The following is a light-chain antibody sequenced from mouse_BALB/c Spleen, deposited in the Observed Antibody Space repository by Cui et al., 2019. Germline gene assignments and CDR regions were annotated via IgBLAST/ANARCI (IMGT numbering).Light chain of an antibody. CDR3: QHRSSYPLT. V-gene: IGKV4-57*01. Sequence: QIVLTQSPAIMSASPGEKVTITCSASSSVSYMHWFQQKPGTSPKLWIYSTSNLASGVPARFSGSGSGTSYSLTISRMEAEDAATYYCQHRSSYPLTFGAGTKLELK. J-gene: IGKJ5*01. CDR2: STS. CDR1: SSVSY.